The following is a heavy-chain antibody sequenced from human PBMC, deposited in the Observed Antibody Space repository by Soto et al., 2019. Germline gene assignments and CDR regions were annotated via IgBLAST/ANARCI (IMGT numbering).Heavy chain of an antibody. CDR1: GFTFSSYW. V-gene: IGHV3-74*01. Sequence: GGSLRLSCAASGFTFSSYWMHWVRQAPGKGLVWVSRINSGGSSTSYADSVKGRFTISRDNAKNTLYLQMNSLRAEDTAVYYCARGYCSGGSCAFYYYYGMDVWGQGTTVTVSS. CDR2: INSGGSST. CDR3: ARGYCSGGSCAFYYYYGMDV. D-gene: IGHD2-15*01. J-gene: IGHJ6*02.